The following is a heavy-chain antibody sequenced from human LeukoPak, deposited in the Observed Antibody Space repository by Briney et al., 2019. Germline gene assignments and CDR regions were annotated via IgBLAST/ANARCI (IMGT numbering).Heavy chain of an antibody. CDR2: IKEDGSDK. J-gene: IGHJ4*02. CDR3: AKGGHFNFDY. Sequence: GGSLRLSCAASGFTFSTYWMKWVRQAPGKGLECVASIKEDGSDKYYVDSVKGRFSISRDNAKNSLYLQMNSLRTEDTAVYYCAKGGHFNFDYWGQGTQVTVSS. D-gene: IGHD5-12*01. CDR1: GFTFSTYW. V-gene: IGHV3-7*01.